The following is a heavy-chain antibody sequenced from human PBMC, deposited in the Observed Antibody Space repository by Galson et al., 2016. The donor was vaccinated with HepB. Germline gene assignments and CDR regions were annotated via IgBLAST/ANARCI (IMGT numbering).Heavy chain of an antibody. CDR3: ARDGEPLYDYGMDV. J-gene: IGHJ6*02. CDR1: GYTFTSYR. D-gene: IGHD1-14*01. V-gene: IGHV1-3*01. CDR2: INVGNGIT. Sequence: SVKVSCKASGYTFTSYRILWVRQAPGQSLEWMGWINVGNGITKYSEKAQGRVTITSDTSASTVHMELSSLISGDTAVYYCARDGEPLYDYGMDVWGPGTPVTVSS.